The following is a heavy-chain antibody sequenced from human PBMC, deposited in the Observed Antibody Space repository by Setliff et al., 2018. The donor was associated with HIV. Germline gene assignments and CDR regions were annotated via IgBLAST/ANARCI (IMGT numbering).Heavy chain of an antibody. Sequence: SETLSLTCTVSRGSIRSGTSYSGWIRQPPGKRLEWIGNMYYTGNTYHNPSLKSRVTISVDTSKNQFSLKLSSVTAADTAVYYCASSPIITNGYYFDYWGPGTLVTVSS. J-gene: IGHJ4*02. CDR3: ASSPIITNGYYFDY. CDR1: RGSIRSGTSY. D-gene: IGHD2-8*01. V-gene: IGHV4-39*01. CDR2: MYYTGNT.